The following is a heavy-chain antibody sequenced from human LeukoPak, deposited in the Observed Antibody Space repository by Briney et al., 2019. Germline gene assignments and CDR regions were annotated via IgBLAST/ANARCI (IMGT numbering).Heavy chain of an antibody. CDR1: GFTFSSYG. CDR2: ISGSGGST. V-gene: IGHV3-23*01. Sequence: GGSLRLSCAASGFTFSSYGMSWVRQAPGKGLEWVSAISGSGGSTYYADSVKGRFTISRDNAKNSLYLQMNSLRAEDTAVYYCARTYSSGWYSVYYMDVWGKGTTVTVSS. CDR3: ARTYSSGWYSVYYMDV. J-gene: IGHJ6*03. D-gene: IGHD6-19*01.